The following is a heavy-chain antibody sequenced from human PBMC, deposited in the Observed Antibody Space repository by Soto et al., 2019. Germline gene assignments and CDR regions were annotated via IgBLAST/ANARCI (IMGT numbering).Heavy chain of an antibody. V-gene: IGHV4-30-4*01. D-gene: IGHD2-15*01. J-gene: IGHJ5*01. CDR2: IYKSTTT. CDR3: ARGRYCLTGRCLPNWFDS. Sequence: SETLSLTCSVSGDSISTVDYFWAWIRQPPGQALEYIGYIYKSTTTYYNPSFESRVAISLDTSKSQFSLNVTSVTAADTAVYFCARGRYCLTGRCLPNWFDSWGQGTLVTVSS. CDR1: GDSISTVDYF.